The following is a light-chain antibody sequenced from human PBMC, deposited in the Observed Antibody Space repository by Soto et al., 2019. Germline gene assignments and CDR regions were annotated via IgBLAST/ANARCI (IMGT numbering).Light chain of an antibody. CDR1: QSIDNY. CDR2: AAS. V-gene: IGKV1-39*01. J-gene: IGKJ1*01. Sequence: DIQMTQSPSSLSASVGDRVTITCRASQSIDNYLNWYQQKPGKAPNLLIYAASTLLSGVPSRFSGRGSWTHFTLTISSLQPEDFATYYCQQSYSSPETFGQGNKVEIK. CDR3: QQSYSSPET.